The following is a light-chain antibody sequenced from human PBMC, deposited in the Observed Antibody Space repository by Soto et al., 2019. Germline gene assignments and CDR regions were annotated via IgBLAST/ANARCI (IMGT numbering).Light chain of an antibody. Sequence: DIQMTQSPSSLSASVGDRVTITCRASQGISNYLAWYQQTPGKVPKLLIYAASTLQSGVPYRFSGSGSGTDFTLTISSLQHEDVATYYCQKYNSAPWTFGQGTKVEIK. V-gene: IGKV1-27*01. CDR1: QGISNY. J-gene: IGKJ1*01. CDR3: QKYNSAPWT. CDR2: AAS.